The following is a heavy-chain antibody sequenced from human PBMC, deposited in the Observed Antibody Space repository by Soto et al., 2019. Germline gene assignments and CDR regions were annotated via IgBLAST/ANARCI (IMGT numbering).Heavy chain of an antibody. Sequence: SETLSLTCTVSGGSISSGGYYWSWIRQHPGKGLEWIGYIYYSGSTYYNPSLKSRVTISVDTSKNQFSLKLSPATAADTAVYYCVRVISYSSSCDYWGQGTLVTVSS. CDR2: IYYSGST. CDR3: VRVISYSSSCDY. CDR1: GGSISSGGYY. V-gene: IGHV4-31*03. D-gene: IGHD6-13*01. J-gene: IGHJ4*02.